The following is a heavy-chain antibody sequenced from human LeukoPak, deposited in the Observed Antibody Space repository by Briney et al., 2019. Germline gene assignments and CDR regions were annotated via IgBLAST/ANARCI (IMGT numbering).Heavy chain of an antibody. V-gene: IGHV1-2*02. CDR3: AKDTTTQDAFDI. CDR1: GYTLTGYF. J-gene: IGHJ3*02. CDR2: INPNTGGT. Sequence: ASVKVSCKASGYTLTGYFMRWVRQAPGQGLEWVGWINPNTGGTHYAQRFQGRVTLTRDTSINTAYMDLNRLTSDDTAVYYCAKDTTTQDAFDIWGQGTMVTVSS. D-gene: IGHD4-17*01.